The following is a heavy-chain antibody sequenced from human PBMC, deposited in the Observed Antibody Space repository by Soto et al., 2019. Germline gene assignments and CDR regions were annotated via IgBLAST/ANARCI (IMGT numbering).Heavy chain of an antibody. CDR3: ARSLGVRDYYYYGMDV. D-gene: IGHD1-26*01. V-gene: IGHV1-3*01. J-gene: IGHJ6*02. CDR2: INAGNGNT. Sequence: EASVKVSCKASGYTFTSYAMHWVRQALGQRLEWMGWINAGNGNTKYSQKFQGRVTITRDTSASTAYMELSSLRSEDTAVYYCARSLGVRDYYYYGMDVWGQGTTVTVSS. CDR1: GYTFTSYA.